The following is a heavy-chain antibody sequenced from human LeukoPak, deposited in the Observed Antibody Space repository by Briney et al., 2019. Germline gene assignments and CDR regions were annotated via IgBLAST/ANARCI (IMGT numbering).Heavy chain of an antibody. J-gene: IGHJ4*02. V-gene: IGHV1-8*01. CDR2: MNPNSGNT. CDR1: GYTFTSYD. Sequence: WASVKVSCKASGYTFTSYDINWVRQATGQGLEWMGWMNPNSGNTGYAQKFQGRVTMTRNTSISTAYMELSSLRSEDTAVYYCARGQKAMISTGVTMKRDFDYWGQGTLVTVSS. CDR3: ARGQKAMISTGVTMKRDFDY. D-gene: IGHD3-22*01.